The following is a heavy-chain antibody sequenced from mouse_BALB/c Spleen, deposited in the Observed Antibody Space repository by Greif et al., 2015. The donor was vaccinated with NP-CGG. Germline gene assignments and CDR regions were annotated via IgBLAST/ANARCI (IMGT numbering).Heavy chain of an antibody. D-gene: IGHD1-1*01. CDR2: IDPANGNT. V-gene: IGHV14-3*02. CDR1: GFNIKDTY. Sequence: VHVKQSGAELVKPGASVKLSCTASGFNIKDTYMHWVKQRPEQGLEWIGRIDPANGNTKYDPKFQGKATITADTSPNTAYLQLSSLTSEDTAVYYCASHLTTVVAYYYAMDYWGQGTSVTVSS. J-gene: IGHJ4*01. CDR3: ASHLTTVVAYYYAMDY.